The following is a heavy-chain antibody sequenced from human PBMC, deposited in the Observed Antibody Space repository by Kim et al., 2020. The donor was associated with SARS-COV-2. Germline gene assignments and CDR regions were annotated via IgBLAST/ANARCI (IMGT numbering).Heavy chain of an antibody. CDR1: GGSINSGFYY. V-gene: IGHV4-31*02. CDR3: ARGWRDLVVKIPPIYF. D-gene: IGHD2-21*01. Sequence: SETLSLTCNVSGGSINSGFYYWSWIRQHPGRGLEWLGSIYYTGTTHYNPSLKSRIGISIDKSEKQFSLNLNSATAADTAIYYCARGWRDLVVKIPPIYF. J-gene: IGHJ1*01. CDR2: IYYTGTT.